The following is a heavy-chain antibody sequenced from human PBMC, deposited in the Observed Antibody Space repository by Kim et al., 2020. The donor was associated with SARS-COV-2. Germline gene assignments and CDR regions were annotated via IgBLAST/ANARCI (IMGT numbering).Heavy chain of an antibody. CDR2: ISSDSNYK. CDR3: ARIYSSSSLRPY. V-gene: IGHV3-21*01. D-gene: IGHD6-6*01. Sequence: GGSLRLSCAASGFTFSDYGMNWVRQAPGKALEWVSSISSDSNYKYYADSVKGRFTISRDNAKNSLYLQMNSLRAEDTAVYYCARIYSSSSLRPYWGQGTLVTVS. J-gene: IGHJ4*02. CDR1: GFTFSDYG.